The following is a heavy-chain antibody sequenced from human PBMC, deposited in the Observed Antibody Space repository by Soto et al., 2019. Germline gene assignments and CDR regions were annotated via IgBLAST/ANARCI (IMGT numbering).Heavy chain of an antibody. J-gene: IGHJ4*02. CDR1: GFAFNKFG. CDR3: AKGGEVGGVLGDH. V-gene: IGHV3-30*18. Sequence: QVQLVESGGGVVQPGTSLRLSCEASGFAFNKFGMHWVRQAPGTGLEWVAFISYDGSYQYYADSVQGRLTITRDNSMNTLNMQWNRLRREYTAVYSCAKGGEVGGVLGDHWGQGTLVTVSS. D-gene: IGHD1-26*01. CDR2: ISYDGSYQ.